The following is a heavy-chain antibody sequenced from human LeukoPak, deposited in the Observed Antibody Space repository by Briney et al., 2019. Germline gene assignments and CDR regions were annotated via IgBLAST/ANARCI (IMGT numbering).Heavy chain of an antibody. CDR1: GYTFTDYG. CDR2: VSPNTGNT. J-gene: IGHJ4*02. CDR3: ARGRRTTIPKY. V-gene: IGHV1-18*04. D-gene: IGHD5-24*01. Sequence: ASVKVSCKASGYTFTDYGVTWVRQAPGHGLEWMGWVSPNTGNTNYAQKFQSRVTMTTDTSTTTAYMELKSLTSDDTAVYYCARGRRTTIPKYWGQGTRVTVSS.